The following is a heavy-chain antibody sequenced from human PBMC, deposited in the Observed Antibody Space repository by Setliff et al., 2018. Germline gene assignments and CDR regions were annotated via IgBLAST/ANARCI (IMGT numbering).Heavy chain of an antibody. CDR2: SIPILKTA. CDR3: ARELRSPFWHIDS. D-gene: IGHD3-3*01. V-gene: IGHV1-69*11. J-gene: IGHJ4*02. Sequence: EASVKVSCKASGDTFSAPGITWVRQAPGEGLEWVGRSIPILKTANYAQKFQGRVTLSVDDSATTAYMDLRSLKLEDTAVYFCARELRSPFWHIDSWGQGTLVTVSS. CDR1: GDTFSAPG.